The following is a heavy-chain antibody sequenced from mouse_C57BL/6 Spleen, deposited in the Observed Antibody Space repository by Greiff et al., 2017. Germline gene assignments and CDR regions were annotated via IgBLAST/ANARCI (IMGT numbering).Heavy chain of an antibody. CDR1: GYTFTSYW. J-gene: IGHJ1*03. V-gene: IGHV1-59*01. Sequence: QVQLQQPGAELVRPGTSVKLSCKASGYTFTSYWMHWVKQRPGQGLEWIGVIDPSDSYTNYNQKFKGKATLTVDTSSSTAYMQLSSLTSEDSAVYYCARRGPTVVAPYFDVWGTGTTVTVSS. D-gene: IGHD1-1*01. CDR3: ARRGPTVVAPYFDV. CDR2: IDPSDSYT.